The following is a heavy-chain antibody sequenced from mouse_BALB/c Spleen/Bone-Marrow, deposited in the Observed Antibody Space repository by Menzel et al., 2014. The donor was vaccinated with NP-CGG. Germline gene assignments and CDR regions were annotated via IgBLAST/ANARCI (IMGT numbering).Heavy chain of an antibody. CDR2: IWAGGST. D-gene: IGHD2-3*01. V-gene: IGHV2-9*02. Sequence: VQLQESGPGLVAPSQSLSITCTVSGFSLTSYGVHWVRQPPGKGLEWLGVIWAGGSTNYNSALMSRLRISKDNSKSQVFLKMNSLQTDDTAMYYCARDPVYDNYDAMDYWGQGTSVTVSS. CDR3: ARDPVYDNYDAMDY. J-gene: IGHJ4*01. CDR1: GFSLTSYG.